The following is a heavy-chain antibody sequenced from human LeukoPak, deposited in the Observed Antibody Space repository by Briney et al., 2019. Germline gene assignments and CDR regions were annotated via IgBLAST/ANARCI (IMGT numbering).Heavy chain of an antibody. D-gene: IGHD3-22*01. Sequence: ASVKVSCKASGYTFTSYYMHWVRQAPGQGLEWMGWISAYNGNTNYAQKLQGRVTMTTDTSTSTAYMELRSLRSDDTAVYYCARDTNHYYDSSGYYPDFDYWGQGTLVTVSS. V-gene: IGHV1-18*04. CDR1: GYTFTSYY. J-gene: IGHJ4*02. CDR3: ARDTNHYYDSSGYYPDFDY. CDR2: ISAYNGNT.